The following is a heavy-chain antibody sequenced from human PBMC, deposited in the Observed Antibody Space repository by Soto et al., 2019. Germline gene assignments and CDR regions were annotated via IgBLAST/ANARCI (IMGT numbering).Heavy chain of an antibody. CDR3: TTDLPIVGI. Sequence: GGSLRLSCAASGFTFSSYAMSWVRQAPGKGLGWVGRIKSKTDGGTTDYAAPVKGRFTISRDDSKNTLYLQMNSLKTEDTAVYYCTTDLPIVGIWGQGTLVTVSS. V-gene: IGHV3-15*01. J-gene: IGHJ4*02. CDR1: GFTFSSYA. CDR2: IKSKTDGGTT. D-gene: IGHD3-22*01.